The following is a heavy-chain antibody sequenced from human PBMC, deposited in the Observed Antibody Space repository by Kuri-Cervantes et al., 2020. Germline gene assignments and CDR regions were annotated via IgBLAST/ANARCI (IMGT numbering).Heavy chain of an antibody. J-gene: IGHJ6*03. V-gene: IGHV1-8*02. CDR1: GYTFTNYA. CDR2: MNPNSGNT. Sequence: ASVKVSCKASGYTFTNYAMNWVRQAPGQGLEWMGWMNPNSGNTGYAQKFQGRVTMTRNTSISTAYMELSSLRSEDTAVYYCARVNGYYYYMDVWGKGTTVTVSS. CDR3: ARVNGYYYYMDV.